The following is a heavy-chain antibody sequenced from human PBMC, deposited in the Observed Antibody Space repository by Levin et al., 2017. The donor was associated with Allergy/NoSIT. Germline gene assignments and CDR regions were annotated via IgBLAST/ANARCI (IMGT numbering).Heavy chain of an antibody. V-gene: IGHV4-39*01. J-gene: IGHJ4*02. CDR2: IYYSGST. D-gene: IGHD4-17*01. CDR3: ARATVTTYILDY. CDR1: GGSIRSSSYY. Sequence: SQTLSLTCTVSGGSIRSSSYYWGWIRQPPGKGLEWIGSIYYSGSTYYNPSLKSRVTISVDTSKNQFSLKLSSVTAADTAVYYCARATVTTYILDYWGQGTLVTVSS.